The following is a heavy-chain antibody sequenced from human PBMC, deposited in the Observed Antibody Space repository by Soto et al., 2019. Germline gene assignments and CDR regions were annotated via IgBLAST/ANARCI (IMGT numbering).Heavy chain of an antibody. Sequence: PSETLSLTCTVSGGSISSYYWSWIRQPPGKGLEWIGYIYYSGSTYYNPSLKSRVTISVDTSKNQFSLKLSSVTAADTAVYYCARLRGYQLLLDHWGQGTLVTVSS. V-gene: IGHV4-59*12. J-gene: IGHJ4*02. CDR1: GGSISSYY. D-gene: IGHD2-2*01. CDR2: IYYSGST. CDR3: ARLRGYQLLLDH.